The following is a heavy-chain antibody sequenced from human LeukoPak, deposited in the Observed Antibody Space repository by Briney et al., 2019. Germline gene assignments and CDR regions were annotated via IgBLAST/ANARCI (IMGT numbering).Heavy chain of an antibody. D-gene: IGHD3-3*01. J-gene: IGHJ6*03. Sequence: SETLSLTCTVSGGSISSSSYYWGWIRQPPGKGLEWIGSIYYSGSTYYNPSLKSRVTISVDTSKNQFSLKLSSVTAADTAVCYCARHEQGNDFWSGYYKLGYYYYYYMDVWGKGTTVTVSS. V-gene: IGHV4-39*01. CDR3: ARHEQGNDFWSGYYKLGYYYYYYMDV. CDR1: GGSISSSSYY. CDR2: IYYSGST.